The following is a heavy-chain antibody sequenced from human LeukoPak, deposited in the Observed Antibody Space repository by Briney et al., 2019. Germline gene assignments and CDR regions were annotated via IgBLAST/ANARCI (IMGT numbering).Heavy chain of an antibody. CDR2: ISSSSSYI. CDR3: ARGPGTYDSSGYYDY. Sequence: GGSLRLSCAAPGFTFSSYSMNWVRQAPGKGLEWVSSISSSSSYIYYADSVKGRFTISRDNAKNSLYLQMNSLRAEDTAVYYCARGPGTYDSSGYYDYWGQGTLVTVSS. J-gene: IGHJ4*02. CDR1: GFTFSSYS. V-gene: IGHV3-21*01. D-gene: IGHD3-22*01.